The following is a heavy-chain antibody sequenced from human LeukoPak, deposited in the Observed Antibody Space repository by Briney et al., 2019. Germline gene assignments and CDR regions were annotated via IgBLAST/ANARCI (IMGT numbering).Heavy chain of an antibody. CDR2: IKPDGSEQ. V-gene: IGHV3-7*01. Sequence: GGSLRLSCTASGFTFSDYYMSWVRQAPGEGLDWVAAIKPDGSEQYYVDSVKGRFTISRDNAKNSLFLQMNSLRAEDTALYYCARGEKSGVAYTNWLDSWGQGTLVPVSS. D-gene: IGHD3-3*01. J-gene: IGHJ5*01. CDR3: ARGEKSGVAYTNWLDS. CDR1: GFTFSDYY.